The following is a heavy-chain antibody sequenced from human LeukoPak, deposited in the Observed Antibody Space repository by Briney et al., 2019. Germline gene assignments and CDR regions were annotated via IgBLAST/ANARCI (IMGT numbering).Heavy chain of an antibody. J-gene: IGHJ5*02. Sequence: GGSLRLSCAASGFTFSSYAMHWVRQAPDKGLEWVAVISYDGSNKYYAESVKGRFTISRDNSKNTLYLQMNSLRAEDTAVYYCARAWRSRDWFDPWGQGTLVTVSS. V-gene: IGHV3-30*04. CDR1: GFTFSSYA. D-gene: IGHD5-24*01. CDR3: ARAWRSRDWFDP. CDR2: ISYDGSNK.